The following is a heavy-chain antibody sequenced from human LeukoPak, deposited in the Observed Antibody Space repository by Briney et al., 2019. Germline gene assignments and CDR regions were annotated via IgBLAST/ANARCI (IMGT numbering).Heavy chain of an antibody. J-gene: IGHJ6*03. V-gene: IGHV5-51*01. CDR1: GYSFTTYW. CDR2: IYPADSTA. Sequence: GESLKISCKASGYSFTTYWIGWVRQMPGKGLEWMGIIYPADSTAHYSPSFQGQVTISVDKSINTAYLQWSRLKASDTAMYYCVRHESSYYYGSGTYYYMDVWGKGTTVTVS. D-gene: IGHD3-10*01. CDR3: VRHESSYYYGSGTYYYMDV.